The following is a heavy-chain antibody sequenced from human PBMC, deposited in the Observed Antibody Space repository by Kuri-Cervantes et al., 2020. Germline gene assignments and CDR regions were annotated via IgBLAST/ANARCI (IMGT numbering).Heavy chain of an antibody. CDR2: IGTAGDT. CDR3: ASPKGYCSSTGCFYFDY. J-gene: IGHJ4*02. CDR1: GFTFSSYD. D-gene: IGHD2-2*01. Sequence: GGSLRLSCAASGFTFSSYDMHWVRQATGKGLEWVSAIGTAGDTYYPGSVKGRFTISRENAKNSLYLQMSSLRSEDTAVYYCASPKGYCSSTGCFYFDYWGQGTLVTVSS. V-gene: IGHV3-13*01.